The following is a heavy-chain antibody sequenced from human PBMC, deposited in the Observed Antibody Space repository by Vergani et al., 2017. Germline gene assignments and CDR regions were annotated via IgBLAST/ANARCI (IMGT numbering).Heavy chain of an antibody. CDR2: ISYDGRNK. J-gene: IGHJ4*02. CDR1: GFSFNSYW. Sequence: VHLAESGGGFFQPGGSLRLSCSASGFSFNSYWMHWVRQAPGKGLEWVAVISYDGRNKYYADSVKGRFTISRDNSKNTLFLQMNSLRAEDTAVYYCAKDPGYIQLWLYFDYWGQGTLVTVSS. V-gene: IGHV3-30*18. D-gene: IGHD5-18*01. CDR3: AKDPGYIQLWLYFDY.